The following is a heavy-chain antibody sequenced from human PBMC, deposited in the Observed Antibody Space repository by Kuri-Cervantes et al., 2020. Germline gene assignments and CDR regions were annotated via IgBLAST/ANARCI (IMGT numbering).Heavy chain of an antibody. J-gene: IGHJ4*02. V-gene: IGHV1-24*01. D-gene: IGHD6-13*01. Sequence: ASVKVSCKVSGYTLTELSMHWVRQAPGKGLEWMGGFDPEDGETIYAQKFQGRVTMTEDTSTDTAYMELSSLRSEDTAVYCCATHPPSGQQQLDIGYWGQGTLVTVSS. CDR1: GYTLTELS. CDR2: FDPEDGET. CDR3: ATHPPSGQQQLDIGY.